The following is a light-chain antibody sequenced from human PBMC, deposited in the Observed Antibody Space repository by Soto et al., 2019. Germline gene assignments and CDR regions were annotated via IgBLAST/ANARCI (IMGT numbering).Light chain of an antibody. Sequence: DIQMTKPPSTLSGSVGDRVSISWGASQSISSWLAWYQQKPGKAPKLLIYKASSLESGVPSRFSGSGSGTEFTLTISSLQPDDFATYYCQQYNSYLWTFGQGTKVDI. CDR3: QQYNSYLWT. J-gene: IGKJ1*01. CDR1: QSISSW. V-gene: IGKV1-5*03. CDR2: KAS.